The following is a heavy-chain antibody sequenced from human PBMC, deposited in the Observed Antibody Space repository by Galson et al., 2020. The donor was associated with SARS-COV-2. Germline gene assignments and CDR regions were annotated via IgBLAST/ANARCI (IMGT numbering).Heavy chain of an antibody. J-gene: IGHJ1*01. CDR3: AKEGGTGWATDFFPH. CDR1: GFNFDTYA. CDR2: ICHDGACT. D-gene: IGHD6-19*01. Sequence: GESLKISCAASGFNFDTYAMAWVRQAPGKGLEWLSNICHDGACTYYADSVKGRFTISRDNSKNILFLQMHSLRVEDTAKYYCAKEGGTGWATDFFPHWGQGALVTVSS. V-gene: IGHV3-23*01.